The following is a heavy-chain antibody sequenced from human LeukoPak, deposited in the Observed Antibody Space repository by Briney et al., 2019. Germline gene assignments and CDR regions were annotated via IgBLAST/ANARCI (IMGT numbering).Heavy chain of an antibody. D-gene: IGHD3-10*01. V-gene: IGHV3-33*01. CDR3: ARDQYGSGSYFNPLDY. CDR2: IWYDGSNK. CDR1: GFTFSSYG. Sequence: GGSLRLSCAASGFTFSSYGMDWVRQAPGKGLEWVAVIWYDGSNKYYADSVKGRFTISRDNSKNTIYLQMNSLIAEDTAVYYCARDQYGSGSYFNPLDYWGQGTLVTVSS. J-gene: IGHJ4*02.